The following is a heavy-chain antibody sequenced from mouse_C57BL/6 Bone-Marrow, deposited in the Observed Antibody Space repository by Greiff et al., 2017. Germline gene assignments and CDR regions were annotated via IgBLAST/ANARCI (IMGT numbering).Heavy chain of an antibody. CDR2: IWRGGST. Sequence: ESGPGLVQPSQSLSITCTVSGFSLTSYGVHWVRQSPGKGLEWLGVIWRGGSTDYNAAFMSRLSITKDNSKSQVFFKMNSLQADDTAIYYCAKRGSSYGYAMDYWGQGTSVTVSS. J-gene: IGHJ4*01. D-gene: IGHD1-1*01. CDR1: GFSLTSYG. CDR3: AKRGSSYGYAMDY. V-gene: IGHV2-5*01.